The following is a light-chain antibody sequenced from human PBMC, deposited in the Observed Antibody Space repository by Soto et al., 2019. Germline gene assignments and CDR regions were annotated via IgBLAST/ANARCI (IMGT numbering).Light chain of an antibody. Sequence: EIVLTQSPATLSLSPGERATLSCRASRSVSSYLAWYQQKPGQAPRLLIYDASNRAAGIPARFSGSRSETDFTLTISNLEPEDFAVYYCQQRYAWPPITFGQGTRLEIK. CDR3: QQRYAWPPIT. CDR1: RSVSSY. V-gene: IGKV3-11*01. CDR2: DAS. J-gene: IGKJ5*01.